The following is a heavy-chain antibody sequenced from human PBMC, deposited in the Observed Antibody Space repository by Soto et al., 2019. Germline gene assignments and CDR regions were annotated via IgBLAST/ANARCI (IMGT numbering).Heavy chain of an antibody. Sequence: QVHLVQSGAEVKKPGASVKVSCKASGYTFTGYGITWVRQAPGQGLEWMGWISAHNGNTDYAQKLQGRVIVTRDTSTSTAYMELRSLRSDDMAVYYCARGRYGDYWGQGDLVTVSS. J-gene: IGHJ4*02. CDR2: ISAHNGNT. V-gene: IGHV1-18*03. D-gene: IGHD1-1*01. CDR1: GYTFTGYG. CDR3: ARGRYGDY.